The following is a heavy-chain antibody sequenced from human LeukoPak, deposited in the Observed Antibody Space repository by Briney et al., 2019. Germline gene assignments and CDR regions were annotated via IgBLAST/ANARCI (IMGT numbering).Heavy chain of an antibody. CDR1: GYTFTGYY. J-gene: IGHJ4*02. CDR3: ARDSDHYDILTGYPGY. D-gene: IGHD3-9*01. Sequence: WASVKVSCKASGYTFTGYYTHWVRQAPGQGLEWMGWINPNSGGTNYAQKLQGRVTMTRDTSISTAYMELSRLRSDDTAVYYCARDSDHYDILTGYPGYWGQGTLVTVSS. CDR2: INPNSGGT. V-gene: IGHV1-2*02.